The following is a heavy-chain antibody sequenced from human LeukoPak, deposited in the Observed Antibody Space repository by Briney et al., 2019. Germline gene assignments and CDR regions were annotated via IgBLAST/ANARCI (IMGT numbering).Heavy chain of an antibody. Sequence: PGGSLRLSCAASEFTFTTYGMHWVRQAPGKGLEWVAVISYDGSNKYYADSVKGRFTISRDNSKNTLYLQMNSLRAEDTAVYYCAKEIQLWLGGGNWFDPWGQGTLVTVSS. V-gene: IGHV3-30*18. J-gene: IGHJ5*02. D-gene: IGHD5-18*01. CDR2: ISYDGSNK. CDR1: EFTFTTYG. CDR3: AKEIQLWLGGGNWFDP.